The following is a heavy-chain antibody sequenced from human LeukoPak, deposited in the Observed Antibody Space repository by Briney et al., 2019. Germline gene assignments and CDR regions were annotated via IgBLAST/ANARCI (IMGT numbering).Heavy chain of an antibody. CDR3: AHSPSDSYKNGGRWYFDL. CDR1: GLSLTTGGVG. J-gene: IGHJ2*01. Sequence: SGPTLVKPTQTLTLTCTFSGLSLTTGGVGVGWIRQPPGKALEWLALIYWDGDQRYSPSLKDRLTVTKDTSKNQVFLYMANVDPVDTGTYFCAHSPSDSYKNGGRWYFDLWGRGTPVIVSS. D-gene: IGHD5-24*01. CDR2: IYWDGDQ. V-gene: IGHV2-5*02.